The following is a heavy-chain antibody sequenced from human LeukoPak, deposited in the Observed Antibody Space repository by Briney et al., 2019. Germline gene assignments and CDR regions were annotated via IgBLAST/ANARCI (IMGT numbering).Heavy chain of an antibody. CDR1: GFTFSSYA. Sequence: GGSLRLSCVASGFTFSSYAMNWVRQAPGRGLEWVSAVDRSSDSTYYAESVKGRFTVSRDNSKSTLFLEMNSLRAEDTAVYYCAKDPPRGDGYQPNFFDSWGQGTLVTVSS. CDR3: AKDPPRGDGYQPNFFDS. D-gene: IGHD5-24*01. CDR2: VDRSSDST. V-gene: IGHV3-23*01. J-gene: IGHJ4*02.